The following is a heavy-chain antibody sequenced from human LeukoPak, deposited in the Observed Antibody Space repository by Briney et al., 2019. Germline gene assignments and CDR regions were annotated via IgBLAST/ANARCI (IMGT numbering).Heavy chain of an antibody. D-gene: IGHD2-2*01. CDR3: ARGGIIYCSSTSCYRWDYYMDV. CDR1: GYTFTGYY. CDR2: INPNSGGT. V-gene: IGHV1-2*02. Sequence: ASVKVSCKASGYTFTGYYMHWVRQAPGQGLEWMGWINPNSGGTNYAQKFQGRVTMTRDTSISTAYMELSRLRSDDTAVYYCARGGIIYCSSTSCYRWDYYMDVWGKGTTVTVSS. J-gene: IGHJ6*03.